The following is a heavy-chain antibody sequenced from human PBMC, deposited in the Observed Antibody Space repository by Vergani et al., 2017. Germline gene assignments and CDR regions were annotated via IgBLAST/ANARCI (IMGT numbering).Heavy chain of an antibody. D-gene: IGHD4-17*01. CDR2: IYYSGST. CDR1: GGSISSYY. J-gene: IGHJ6*03. Sequence: QVQLQESGPGLVKPSETLSLTCTVSGGSISSYYWSWIRQPPGKGLEWIGYIYYSGSTNYNPSLKSRVTISVDTSKTQFSLKLSSVTAADTAVYYCARARGYGDYGWYYYYYMDVWGKGTTVTVSS. CDR3: ARARGYGDYGWYYYYYMDV. V-gene: IGHV4-59*01.